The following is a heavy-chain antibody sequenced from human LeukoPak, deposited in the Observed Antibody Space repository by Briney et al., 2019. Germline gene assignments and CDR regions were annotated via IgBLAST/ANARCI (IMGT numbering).Heavy chain of an antibody. D-gene: IGHD1-26*01. J-gene: IGHJ4*02. V-gene: IGHV1-46*01. CDR1: GYTFTNYG. CDR2: INPSGGST. CDR3: ARSAVGATNFDY. Sequence: ASVKVSCKASGYTFTNYGINWVRQAPGQGLEWMGIINPSGGSTSYAQKFQGRVTMTRDTSTSTVYMELSSLRSEDTAVYYCARSAVGATNFDYWGQGTLVTVPS.